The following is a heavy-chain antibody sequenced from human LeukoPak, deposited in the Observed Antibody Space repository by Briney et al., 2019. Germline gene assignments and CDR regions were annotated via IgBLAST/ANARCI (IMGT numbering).Heavy chain of an antibody. CDR1: GFTFSSYD. V-gene: IGHV3-13*01. J-gene: IGHJ4*02. CDR2: IGTAGDT. CDR3: ARFDRGFDY. Sequence: RGSLRLSCAEPGFTFSSYDMHWVRHAPGKGLEWVSAIGTAGDTYYPGSVKGRFTISRENAKNSLYRQMNSLRAGDTAVYYCARFDRGFDYWGQGTLVTVSS.